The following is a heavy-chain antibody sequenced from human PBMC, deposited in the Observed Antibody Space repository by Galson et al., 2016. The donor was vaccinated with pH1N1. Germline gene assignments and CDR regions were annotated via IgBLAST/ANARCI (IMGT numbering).Heavy chain of an antibody. D-gene: IGHD4-17*01. CDR3: ERDHVYGDYFERFFDL. CDR2: ISYVESNK. CDR1: GFTFSHYA. Sequence: SLRLSCAASGFTFSHYAMHWVRQAPGKGLEWVAVISYVESNKDYADSVKGRFTVSRDNSKNTLYLQMNSLRAEDTALYYCERDHVYGDYFERFFDLWGRGTLVTVSS. V-gene: IGHV3-30-3*01. J-gene: IGHJ2*01.